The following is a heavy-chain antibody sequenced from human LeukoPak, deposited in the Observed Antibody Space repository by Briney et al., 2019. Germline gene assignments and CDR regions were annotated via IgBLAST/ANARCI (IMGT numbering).Heavy chain of an antibody. V-gene: IGHV4-39*01. CDR1: GGSIRSSYYC. J-gene: IGHJ4*02. Sequence: PSETLSLTCTVSGGSIRSSYYCWGWIRQPPGTGLEWIGSIYDSGSTYYNPSLKSRVTISVDTSKNQFSLKLNSVTAADTAVYYCARAYDAVYYFDYWGQGTLVTVSS. CDR3: ARAYDAVYYFDY. CDR2: IYDSGST. D-gene: IGHD3-22*01.